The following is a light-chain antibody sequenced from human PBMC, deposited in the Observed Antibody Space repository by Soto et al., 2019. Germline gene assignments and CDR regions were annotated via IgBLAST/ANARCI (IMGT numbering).Light chain of an antibody. CDR2: DTF. CDR1: QSVFSY. V-gene: IGKV3-11*01. CDR3: QQRYYWYT. J-gene: IGKJ2*01. Sequence: EIVLTQSPATLSLSPGERATLSCRASQSVFSYLGWYQQKPGQAPRLLIYDTFNRATGIPARFSGSGSGTDFTLTISSLEHEDAAVYYCQQRYYWYTFGQGTKLEI.